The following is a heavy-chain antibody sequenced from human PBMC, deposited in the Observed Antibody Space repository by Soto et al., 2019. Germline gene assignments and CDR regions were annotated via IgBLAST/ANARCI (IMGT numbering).Heavy chain of an antibody. Sequence: QVQLVQSGAEVKKPGSSVKVSCKASGGTFSSYTISWVRQAPGQGLEWMGRIIPILGIANYAQKFQGRVTITAAKSTSTAYMELSSLRSEDTAVYYCARFSGGNSPSLWGQGTLVTVSS. D-gene: IGHD2-21*02. V-gene: IGHV1-69*02. J-gene: IGHJ4*02. CDR2: IIPILGIA. CDR3: ARFSGGNSPSL. CDR1: GGTFSSYT.